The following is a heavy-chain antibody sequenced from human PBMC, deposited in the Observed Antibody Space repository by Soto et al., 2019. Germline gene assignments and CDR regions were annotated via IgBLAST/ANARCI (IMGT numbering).Heavy chain of an antibody. D-gene: IGHD3-10*01. CDR2: ISAYNGNT. CDR3: ARYSMVRGVIMSGGGY. Sequence: ASVKVSCKASGYTFTSYGISWVRQAPGQGLEWMGWISAYNGNTNYAQKLQGRVTMTTDTSTSTAYMELRSLRSDDTAVYYCARYSMVRGVIMSGGGYWGQGTLVTVSS. V-gene: IGHV1-18*01. J-gene: IGHJ4*02. CDR1: GYTFTSYG.